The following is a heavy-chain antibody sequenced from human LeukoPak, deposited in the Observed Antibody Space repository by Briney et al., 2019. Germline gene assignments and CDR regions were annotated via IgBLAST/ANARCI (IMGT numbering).Heavy chain of an antibody. D-gene: IGHD3-22*01. V-gene: IGHV3-23*01. J-gene: IGHJ4*02. Sequence: PGGSLRLSCAASGSTFSNYAMSWVRQAPGRGLEWVSAISGSGVGTHYADSVKGWFTISRDNSKNTLYLQMNSLRAGDTAVYYCAKEYDSSGYTYWGQGTLVTVSS. CDR3: AKEYDSSGYTY. CDR2: ISGSGVGT. CDR1: GSTFSNYA.